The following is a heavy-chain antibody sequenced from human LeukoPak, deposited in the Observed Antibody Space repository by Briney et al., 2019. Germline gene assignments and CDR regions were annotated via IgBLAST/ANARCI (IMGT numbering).Heavy chain of an antibody. V-gene: IGHV1-2*02. Sequence: GASVKVSCKASGGTFSSYAISWVRQAPGQGLEWMGWMNSISSGTQYAQKFQGRVTMTSDTSISTAYMELNRLTSDDTAVYYCATNPYVTFYSMDVWGQGTTVTV. J-gene: IGHJ6*02. CDR3: ATNPYVTFYSMDV. CDR2: MNSISSGT. CDR1: GGTFSSYA. D-gene: IGHD3-10*02.